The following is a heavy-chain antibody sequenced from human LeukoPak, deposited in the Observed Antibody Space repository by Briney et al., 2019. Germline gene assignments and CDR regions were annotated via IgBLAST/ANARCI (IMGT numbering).Heavy chain of an antibody. V-gene: IGHV3-64D*06. CDR1: GFTFSSYA. CDR2: ISSNGGST. CDR3: VKRLRGYSGYDSTYFDY. J-gene: IGHJ4*02. Sequence: GGSLRLSCSASGFTFSSYAMHWVRQAPGKGLEYVSAISSNGGSTYYADSVKGRFTNSRDNSKNTLYLQMSSLRAEDTAVYYCVKRLRGYSGYDSTYFDYWGQGTLVTVSS. D-gene: IGHD5-12*01.